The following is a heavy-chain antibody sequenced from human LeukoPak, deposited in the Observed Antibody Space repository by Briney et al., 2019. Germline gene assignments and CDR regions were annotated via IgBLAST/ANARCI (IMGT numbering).Heavy chain of an antibody. Sequence: GGSLRLSCAASGFTFSSYGMHWVRQAPGKGLEWVAVISYVGSNKYYADSVKGRFTISRDNSKNTLYLQMNSLRAEDTAVYYCAKDRRDGYHGPADYWGQGTLVTVSS. CDR3: AKDRRDGYHGPADY. D-gene: IGHD5-24*01. J-gene: IGHJ4*02. CDR1: GFTFSSYG. V-gene: IGHV3-30*18. CDR2: ISYVGSNK.